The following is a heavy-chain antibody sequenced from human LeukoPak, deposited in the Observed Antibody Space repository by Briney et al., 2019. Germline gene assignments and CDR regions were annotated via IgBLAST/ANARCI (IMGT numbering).Heavy chain of an antibody. CDR1: GYTFTSYG. V-gene: IGHV1-18*01. CDR3: ATSTPLTTSYYYYYMDV. J-gene: IGHJ6*03. CDR2: ISAYNGNT. D-gene: IGHD3-22*01. Sequence: GASLKVSCKASGYTFTSYGISWVRRAPGQGLEWMGWISAYNGNTNYAQKFQGRVTITTDTSTSTAYMELRSLRSDDTAVYYCATSTPLTTSYYYYYMDVWGKGTTVTVSS.